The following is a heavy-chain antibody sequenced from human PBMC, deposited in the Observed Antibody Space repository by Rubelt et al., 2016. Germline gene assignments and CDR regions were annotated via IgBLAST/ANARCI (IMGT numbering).Heavy chain of an antibody. D-gene: IGHD3-3*01. Sequence: QVQLLQSVAEVKKPGASVKVSCKASGYTFTGYYMPWVRHAPGQGLKWMGWINPNIGCHNYAQKFQGRVTMTRDTSISTAYMELSRLRSDDTAVDYCARMVNDVWSGYHNWCDPWGQGTLVTVSS. J-gene: IGHJ5*02. CDR3: ARMVNDVWSGYHNWCDP. CDR2: INPNIGCH. CDR1: GYTFTGYY. V-gene: IGHV1-2*02.